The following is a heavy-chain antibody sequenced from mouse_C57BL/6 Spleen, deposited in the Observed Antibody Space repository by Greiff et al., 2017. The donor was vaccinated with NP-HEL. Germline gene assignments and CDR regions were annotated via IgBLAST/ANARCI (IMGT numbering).Heavy chain of an antibody. CDR3: ARGNWDGDFDY. CDR2: IDPSDSET. CDR1: GYTFTSYW. J-gene: IGHJ2*01. V-gene: IGHV1-52*01. D-gene: IGHD4-1*01. Sequence: VQLQQSGAELVRPGSSVKLSCKASGYTFTSYWMHWVKQRPIQGLEWIGNIDPSDSETHYNQKFKDKATLTVDKSSSTAYMQLSSLTSEDSAVYYCARGNWDGDFDYWGQGTTLTVSS.